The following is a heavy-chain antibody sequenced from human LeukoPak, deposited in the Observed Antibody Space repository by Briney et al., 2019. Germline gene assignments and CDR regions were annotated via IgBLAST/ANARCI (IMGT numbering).Heavy chain of an antibody. Sequence: GGSLRLSCAASGFTVSSNYMSWVRQAPGKGLEWVSVIYSGGSTCYADSVEGRFTISRDNSKNTLYLQMNSLRAEDTAVYYCARDTPGSSGPDYWGQGTLVTVSS. CDR2: IYSGGST. D-gene: IGHD3-22*01. J-gene: IGHJ4*02. V-gene: IGHV3-66*01. CDR3: ARDTPGSSGPDY. CDR1: GFTVSSNY.